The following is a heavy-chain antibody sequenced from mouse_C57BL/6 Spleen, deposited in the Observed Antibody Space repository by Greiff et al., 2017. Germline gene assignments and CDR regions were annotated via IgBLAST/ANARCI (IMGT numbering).Heavy chain of an antibody. CDR3: ARSDYYDLWAMDY. J-gene: IGHJ4*01. Sequence: VQLQQPGAELVKPGASVKLSCKASGYTFTSYWMHWVKQRPGRGLEWIGRIGPNSGGTKYTEKLKSKATLSVDKPSSTAYMQLSSLTSEDSAVYYCARSDYYDLWAMDYWGQGTSVTVSS. V-gene: IGHV1-72*01. CDR1: GYTFTSYW. CDR2: IGPNSGGT. D-gene: IGHD1-1*01.